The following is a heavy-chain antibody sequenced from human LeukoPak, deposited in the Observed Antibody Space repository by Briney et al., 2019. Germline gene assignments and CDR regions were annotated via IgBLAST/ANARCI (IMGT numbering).Heavy chain of an antibody. J-gene: IGHJ4*02. CDR3: ARQFAAAGYFPFDS. V-gene: IGHV1-46*01. Sequence: GASVKVSCKASGYTFSSYFMHWVRQAPGQGLEWMGVINSGGGTTTYAQKFQDRFTMTRDTSTSTVYMELSSLRSEDAAVYYCARQFAAAGYFPFDSWGQGTLVTVSS. D-gene: IGHD6-13*01. CDR2: INSGGGTT. CDR1: GYTFSSYF.